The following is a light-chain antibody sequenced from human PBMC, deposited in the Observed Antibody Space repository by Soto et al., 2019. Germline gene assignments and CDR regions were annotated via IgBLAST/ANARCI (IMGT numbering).Light chain of an antibody. J-gene: IGLJ1*01. V-gene: IGLV2-14*01. Sequence: QSALTQPASVSGSPGQSITISCTGTSSDVGGYNYVSWYQQHPGKAPKLMIYDVSNRPSGVSNRFSGSKSGNTASLTISGLQAEDEADCYCSSYTSSSLRVFATGTKLTVL. CDR2: DVS. CDR1: SSDVGGYNY. CDR3: SSYTSSSLRV.